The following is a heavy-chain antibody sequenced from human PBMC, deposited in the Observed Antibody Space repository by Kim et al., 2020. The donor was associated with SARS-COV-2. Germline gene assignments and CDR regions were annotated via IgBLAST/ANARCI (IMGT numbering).Heavy chain of an antibody. J-gene: IGHJ4*02. D-gene: IGHD3-22*01. CDR2: ISYDGSNK. CDR3: AQNSGYYGPFDY. Sequence: GGSLRLSCAASGFTFSSYGMHWVRQAPGKGLEWVAVISYDGSNKYYADAVKGRFTISRDNSKNTLYLQMNSLRAEDPAVYYCAQNSGYYGPFDYWGQGTLVTVS. CDR1: GFTFSSYG. V-gene: IGHV3-33*05.